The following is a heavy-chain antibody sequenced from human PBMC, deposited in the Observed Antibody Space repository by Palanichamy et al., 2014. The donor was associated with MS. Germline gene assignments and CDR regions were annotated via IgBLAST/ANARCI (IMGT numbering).Heavy chain of an antibody. CDR1: GFTFSRNA. V-gene: IGHV3-30-3*01. J-gene: IGHJ4*02. CDR3: ASDYDDWEFDY. CDR2: ILYDGSTA. D-gene: IGHD4-17*01. Sequence: QVQLVESGGGVVQPGRSLRLSRVDSGFTFSRNAMHWARQAPGKGLEWVAVILYDGSTAFYADSVKGRFTISRDNSKNTLYLQMHSLRTEDTAVYYCASDYDDWEFDYWGQGTLVTVSS.